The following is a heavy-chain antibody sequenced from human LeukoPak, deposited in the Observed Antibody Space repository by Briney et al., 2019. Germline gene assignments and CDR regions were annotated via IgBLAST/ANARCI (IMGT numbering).Heavy chain of an antibody. J-gene: IGHJ4*02. V-gene: IGHV4-59*01. CDR1: GGSISSYY. CDR3: ARIGHEDYYFDY. CDR2: IYYSGST. Sequence: PSETLSLTCTVSGGSISSYYWSWIRQPPGKGLEWIGYIYYSGSTNYNPSLKSRVTISVDTSKNQFSLKLSSVTAADRAVYYCARIGHEDYYFDYWGQGTLVTVSS.